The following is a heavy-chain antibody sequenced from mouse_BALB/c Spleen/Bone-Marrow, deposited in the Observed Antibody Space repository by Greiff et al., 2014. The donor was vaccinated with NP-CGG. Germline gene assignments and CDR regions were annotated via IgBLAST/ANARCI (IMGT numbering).Heavy chain of an antibody. J-gene: IGHJ3*01. CDR2: IYPSDSYT. CDR1: GYTFTSYW. Sequence: QVQLQQSGTDLVRPGASVKLSCKASGYTFTSYWINWVKQRPGQGLEWIGNIYPSDSYTNYNQEFKDKATLTVDKSSSTAYMHLSSPTSEDSAVYYCTRDDGGFAYWGQGTLVTVSA. CDR3: TRDDGGFAY. V-gene: IGHV1-69*02. D-gene: IGHD1-1*02.